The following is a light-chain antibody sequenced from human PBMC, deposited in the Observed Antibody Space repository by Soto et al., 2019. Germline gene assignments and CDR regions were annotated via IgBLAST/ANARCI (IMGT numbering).Light chain of an antibody. J-gene: IGKJ1*01. Sequence: EIVLTQSPATLSLSPGERATLSCRASQSVSSYLAWYQQKPGQAPRLLIYDASNRATGIPARFSGSGSGTDFTLTISSLEPEDFATYYCQESYSFLWGTCGQGTKVEIK. CDR1: QSVSSY. V-gene: IGKV3-11*01. CDR2: DAS. CDR3: QESYSFLWGT.